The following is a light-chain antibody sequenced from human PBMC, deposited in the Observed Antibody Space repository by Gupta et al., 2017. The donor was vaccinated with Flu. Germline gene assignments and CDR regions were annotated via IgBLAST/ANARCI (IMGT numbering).Light chain of an antibody. CDR3: QQLDAYPYT. J-gene: IGKJ2*01. CDR1: QDIATH. V-gene: IGKV1-9*01. CDR2: AAS. Sequence: DIQLTQSPSFLSASEGDRVTITCRASQDIATHLAWYQQTPGKAPRLLIYAASILQGGVPSRFSGSGSGTEFTLTISGLQPEDFVTYYCQQLDAYPYTFGQGTKLDI.